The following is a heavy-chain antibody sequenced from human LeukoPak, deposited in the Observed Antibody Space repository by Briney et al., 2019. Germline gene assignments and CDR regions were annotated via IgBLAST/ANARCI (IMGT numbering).Heavy chain of an antibody. CDR1: GFTFSDYY. V-gene: IGHV3-11*06. CDR3: ARDLGGLRLGWEQPVGY. CDR2: ISSSSSYT. Sequence: GGSLRLSCAASGFTFSDYYMSWIRQAPGKGLGWVSYISSSSSYTNYADSVKGRFTISRDNAKNSLYLQMNSLRAEDTAVYYCARDLGGLRLGWEQPVGYWGQGTLVTVSA. D-gene: IGHD1/OR15-1a*01. J-gene: IGHJ4*02.